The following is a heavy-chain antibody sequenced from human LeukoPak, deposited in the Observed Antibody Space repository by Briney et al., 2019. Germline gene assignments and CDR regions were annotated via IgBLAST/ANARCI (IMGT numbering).Heavy chain of an antibody. CDR3: ARDDYNRL. CDR2: TDGSST. Sequence: GGSLRLSCAASGFIFGKSWMHWVRQAPGKGLIWVSRTDGSSTTYADSVKGRFSVSMDNAQNTLYLQMNSLRAEDTAVYYCARDDYNRLWGQGTLVTVSS. CDR1: GFIFGKSW. D-gene: IGHD1-14*01. V-gene: IGHV3-74*01. J-gene: IGHJ4*02.